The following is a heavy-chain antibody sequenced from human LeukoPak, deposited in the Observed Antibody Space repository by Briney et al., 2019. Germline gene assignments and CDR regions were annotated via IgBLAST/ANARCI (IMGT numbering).Heavy chain of an antibody. CDR2: INAGNGNT. V-gene: IGHV1-3*01. Sequence: ASVKVSCKASGYTFTSYAMLWVRQAPGQRLEWMGWINAGNGNTKYSQKFQGRVTITRDTSASTAYMELSSLRSEDTAVYYCARAGYSSGLRYLGWFDPWGQGTLVTVSS. D-gene: IGHD6-19*01. CDR3: ARAGYSSGLRYLGWFDP. J-gene: IGHJ5*02. CDR1: GYTFTSYA.